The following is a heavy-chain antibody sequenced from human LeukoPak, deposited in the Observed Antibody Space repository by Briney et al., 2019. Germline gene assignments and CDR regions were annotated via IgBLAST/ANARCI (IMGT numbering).Heavy chain of an antibody. CDR1: GVSISSSDYY. CDR3: VRVGYAYGPVGNWFDP. CDR2: IYYSGGS. D-gene: IGHD5-18*01. V-gene: IGHV4-39*01. Sequence: SETLSLTCTVSGVSISSSDYYWGWARQPPGKGLEWIGNIYYSGGSYPSPSLESRVTISSDTSKNQFSVKLTSVTAADTAVYYCVRVGYAYGPVGNWFDPWGQGVPVTVSS. J-gene: IGHJ5*02.